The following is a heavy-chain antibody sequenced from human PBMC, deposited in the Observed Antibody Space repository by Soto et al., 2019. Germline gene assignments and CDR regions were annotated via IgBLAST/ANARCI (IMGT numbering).Heavy chain of an antibody. CDR3: AKPSGSVVPAAKGWFDP. J-gene: IGHJ5*02. V-gene: IGHV3-23*01. D-gene: IGHD2-2*01. Sequence: GGSLRLSCAASGFTFSSYAMSWVRQAPGKGLEWVSAISGSGGSTYYADSVKGRFTISRDNSKNTRYLQMNSLRAEDTAVYYCAKPSGSVVPAAKGWFDPWGQGTLVTVSS. CDR2: ISGSGGST. CDR1: GFTFSSYA.